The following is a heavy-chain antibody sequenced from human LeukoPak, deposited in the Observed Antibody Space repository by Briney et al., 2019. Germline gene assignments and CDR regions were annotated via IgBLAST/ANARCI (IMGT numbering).Heavy chain of an antibody. CDR1: GDRFNSFG. CDR3: ARGPYRFGVVRDYYYYYYMDV. Sequence: ASVKVSCKASGDRFNSFGISWVRQVPGQGLEWMGWISGYNGHTKYSQNLLGRVTLTTDTSSSTAYMELSSLRSEDTAVYYCARGPYRFGVVRDYYYYYYMDVWGKGTTVTVSS. V-gene: IGHV1-18*01. J-gene: IGHJ6*03. CDR2: ISGYNGHT. D-gene: IGHD3-3*01.